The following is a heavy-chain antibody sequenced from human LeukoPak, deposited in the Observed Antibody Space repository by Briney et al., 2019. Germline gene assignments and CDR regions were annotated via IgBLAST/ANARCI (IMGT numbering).Heavy chain of an antibody. V-gene: IGHV4-39*07. J-gene: IGHJ5*02. Sequence: PSETLSLTCTVSGGSISSSSYYWGWIRQPPGKGLEWIGSIYYSGSTNYNPSLKSRVTISVDTSKNQFSLKLSSVTAADTAVYYCARGQVGAPGNWFDPWGQGTLVTVSS. CDR3: ARGQVGAPGNWFDP. CDR2: IYYSGST. D-gene: IGHD1-26*01. CDR1: GGSISSSSYY.